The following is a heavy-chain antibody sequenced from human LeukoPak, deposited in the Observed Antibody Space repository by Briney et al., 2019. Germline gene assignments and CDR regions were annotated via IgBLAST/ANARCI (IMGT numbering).Heavy chain of an antibody. D-gene: IGHD5-24*01. CDR2: IYYSGST. V-gene: IGHV4-31*03. J-gene: IGHJ4*02. CDR1: GGSISSSNHY. Sequence: SETLSLTCTVSGGSISSSNHYWSWIRQHPGKGLEWIGYIYYSGSTYYSPSLKSRVTISVDTSKNQFSLKLSSVTAADTAVYYCARARRDGYNYFDYWGQGTLVTVSS. CDR3: ARARRDGYNYFDY.